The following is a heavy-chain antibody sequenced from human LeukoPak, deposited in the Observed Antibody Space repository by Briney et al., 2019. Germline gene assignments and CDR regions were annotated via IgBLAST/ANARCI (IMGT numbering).Heavy chain of an antibody. J-gene: IGHJ4*02. CDR2: IRRKGYDRTT. CDR3: TRHMTTVTPYYFDY. CDR1: GFTFGDYA. V-gene: IGHV3-49*04. Sequence: GRSLRLSCTPSGFTFGDYATSWVRQAPGKGLEWVGFIRRKGYDRTTQYAASVKGRFTISRDDSKSIAYLQMNSLKTEDTAVYYCTRHMTTVTPYYFDYWGQGTLVTVSS. D-gene: IGHD4-17*01.